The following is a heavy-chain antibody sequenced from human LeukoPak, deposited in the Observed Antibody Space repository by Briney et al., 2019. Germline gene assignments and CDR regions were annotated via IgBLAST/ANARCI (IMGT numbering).Heavy chain of an antibody. Sequence: SETLSLTCTVSGGSISSSSYYWGWIRQPPGKGLEWIGSIYYSGSTYYNPSLKSRVTISVDTSKNQFSLKLSSVTAADTAVYYCARARYDFWSGYYTGASDIWGQGTMVTVSS. V-gene: IGHV4-39*07. CDR1: GGSISSSSYY. J-gene: IGHJ3*02. CDR2: IYYSGST. CDR3: ARARYDFWSGYYTGASDI. D-gene: IGHD3-3*01.